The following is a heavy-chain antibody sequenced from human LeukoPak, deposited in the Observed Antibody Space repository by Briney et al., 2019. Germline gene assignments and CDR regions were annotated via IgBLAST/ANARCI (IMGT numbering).Heavy chain of an antibody. D-gene: IGHD1-7*01. Sequence: SQTLSLTSTVSGGSISSGGYYWSWIRQHPGKGLEWIGYIYYSGSTYYNPSLKSRVTISVDTSKHQFSLKLSSVTAADTAVYYCARGRVTGTTQIRPRYYYYMDVWGKGTTVTVSS. CDR1: GGSISSGGYY. CDR3: ARGRVTGTTQIRPRYYYYMDV. J-gene: IGHJ6*03. V-gene: IGHV4-31*03. CDR2: IYYSGST.